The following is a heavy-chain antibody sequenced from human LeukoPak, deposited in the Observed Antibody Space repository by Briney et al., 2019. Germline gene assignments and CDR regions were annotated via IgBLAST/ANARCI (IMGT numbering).Heavy chain of an antibody. D-gene: IGHD3-10*01. V-gene: IGHV3-23*01. J-gene: IGHJ6*02. CDR1: GFTFKTHD. CDR2: ISGSGDTT. CDR3: AKASYYLGYYYGMDV. Sequence: QPGGSLRLSCVVPGFTFKTHDMTWVRQAPGKGLEWVSTISGSGDTTYYADSVKGRFTISRDNSKNTLFLQMNSLRAQDTAIYYCAKASYYLGYYYGMDVWGQGTTVTVSS.